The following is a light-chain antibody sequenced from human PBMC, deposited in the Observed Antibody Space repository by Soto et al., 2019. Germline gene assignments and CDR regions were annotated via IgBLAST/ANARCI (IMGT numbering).Light chain of an antibody. CDR3: QQYNNWPPIT. V-gene: IGKV3-15*01. CDR2: GAS. CDR1: QSVSSN. Sequence: RATLSCRASQSVSSNLAWYQQKPGQAPRLLIYGASTRATGIPARFSGSGSGTEFTLTISSLQSEDFAVYYCQQYNNWPPITFGQGTRLEIK. J-gene: IGKJ5*01.